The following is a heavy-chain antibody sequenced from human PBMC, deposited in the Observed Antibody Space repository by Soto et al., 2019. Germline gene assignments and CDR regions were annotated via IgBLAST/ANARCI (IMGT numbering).Heavy chain of an antibody. D-gene: IGHD1-26*01. CDR3: ARSGNYRLDC. CDR2: ISTSGSSI. J-gene: IGHJ4*02. Sequence: PGGSLRLSCAASGFTFSSAWMTWVRQAPGKGLEWISYISTSGSSIYYADSVKGRFTISRDNAKNSLYLQMNSLRAEDTAGYYCARSGNYRLDCWGQGTMVTVSS. CDR1: GFTFSSAW. V-gene: IGHV3-48*01.